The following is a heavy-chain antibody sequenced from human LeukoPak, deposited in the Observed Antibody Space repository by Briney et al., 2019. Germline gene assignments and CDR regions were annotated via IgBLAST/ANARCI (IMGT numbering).Heavy chain of an antibody. V-gene: IGHV3-30*18. CDR2: ISYDGSNK. Sequence: GGSLRLSCAASGFTFSSYGMHWVRQAPGKGLEWVAVISYDGSNKYYADSMKGRFTISRDNSKNTLYLQMNSLRAEDTAVYYCAKDWGLRYANDAFDIWGQGTMVTVSS. CDR1: GFTFSSYG. CDR3: AKDWGLRYANDAFDI. D-gene: IGHD1-26*01. J-gene: IGHJ3*02.